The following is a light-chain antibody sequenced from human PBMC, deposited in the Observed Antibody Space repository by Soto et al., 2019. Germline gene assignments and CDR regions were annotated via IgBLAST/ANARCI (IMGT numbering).Light chain of an antibody. CDR1: QTFLDSSNNKAN. V-gene: IGKV4-1*01. CDR2: WAS. CDR3: QQYYTTPRT. Sequence: DILMTQSPASLAVSLCERATINFKSSQTFLDSSNNKANLTWYQQKPGQPPKLIIYWASTRDLGVPDRFSGSGSGTDFTLTISSLQAEDVAVYYCQQYYTTPRTFGHGTKVDIK. J-gene: IGKJ1*01.